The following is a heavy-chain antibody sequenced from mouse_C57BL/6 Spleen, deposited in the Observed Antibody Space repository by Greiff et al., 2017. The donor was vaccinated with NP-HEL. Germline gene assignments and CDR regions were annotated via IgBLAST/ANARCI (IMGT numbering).Heavy chain of an antibody. J-gene: IGHJ2*01. CDR3: ARYYGSSYLDY. D-gene: IGHD1-1*01. V-gene: IGHV1-66*01. CDR2: IYPGSGNT. Sequence: QVQLQQSGPELVKPGASVKISCKASGYSFTSYYIHWVKQRPGQGLEWIGWIYPGSGNTKYNEKFKGKATLTADTSSSTAYMQLSSLTSEDSAVYYCARYYGSSYLDYWGQGTTLTVSS. CDR1: GYSFTSYY.